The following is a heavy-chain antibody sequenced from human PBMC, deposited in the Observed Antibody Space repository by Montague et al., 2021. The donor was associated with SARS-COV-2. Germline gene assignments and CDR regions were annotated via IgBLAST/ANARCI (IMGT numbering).Heavy chain of an antibody. J-gene: IGHJ4*02. Sequence: SETLSLTCSVSSGSIISSGYYWGWIRQPPGKELEWIGNIYYSGTTYYNPSLQSRGTISVDKSKNHLSLRLSSVTAADTAVYFCAGGMIRKVTTRFDYWGQGTQVTVSS. D-gene: IGHD3-22*01. CDR1: SGSIISSGYY. CDR3: AGGMIRKVTTRFDY. V-gene: IGHV4-39*02. CDR2: IYYSGTT.